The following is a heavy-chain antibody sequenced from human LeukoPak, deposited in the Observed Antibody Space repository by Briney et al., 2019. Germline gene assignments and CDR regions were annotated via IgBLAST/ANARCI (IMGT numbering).Heavy chain of an antibody. CDR3: AREDHLAQPYYYFDY. CDR1: GGTFSSYA. D-gene: IGHD2-2*01. V-gene: IGHV1-69*04. J-gene: IGHJ4*02. Sequence: SVKVSCKASGGTFSSYAISWVRQAPGQVLEWMGRIIPILGIANYAQKFQGRVTITADKSTSTAYMELSSLRSEDTAVYYCAREDHLAQPYYYFDYWGQGTLVTVSS. CDR2: IIPILGIA.